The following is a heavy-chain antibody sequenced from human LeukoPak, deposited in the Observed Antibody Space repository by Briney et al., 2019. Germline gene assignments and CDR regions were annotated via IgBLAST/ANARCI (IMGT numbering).Heavy chain of an antibody. V-gene: IGHV1-8*01. Sequence: GPSVKVSCKASGYTFTSYDINWGRQATGQGLEWMGWMNPNSGTTGYAQKFQGRVTMNRNTPITPAYMELSSLRSEDTAVYYCARGNRPRGLGYYYGMDVWGQGTTVTVSS. CDR2: MNPNSGTT. CDR1: GYTFTSYD. J-gene: IGHJ6*02. D-gene: IGHD1-14*01. CDR3: ARGNRPRGLGYYYGMDV.